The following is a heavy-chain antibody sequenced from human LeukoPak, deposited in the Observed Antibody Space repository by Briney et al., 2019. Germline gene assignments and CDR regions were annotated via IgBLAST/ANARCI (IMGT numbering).Heavy chain of an antibody. V-gene: IGHV3-9*01. Sequence: GRSLRLSCAASGFTFDDYAMHWVRQAPGKGLEWVSGISWNSGSIGYADSVKGRFTISRDNAKNSPYLQMNSLRAEDTALYYCAKESTVTHYYYGMDVWGQGTTVTVSS. CDR1: GFTFDDYA. D-gene: IGHD4-17*01. CDR3: AKESTVTHYYYGMDV. J-gene: IGHJ6*02. CDR2: ISWNSGSI.